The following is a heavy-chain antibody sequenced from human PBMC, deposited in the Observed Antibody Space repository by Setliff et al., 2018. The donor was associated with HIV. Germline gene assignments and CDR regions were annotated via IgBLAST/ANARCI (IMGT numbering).Heavy chain of an antibody. CDR3: ARHLRKANVFFDY. V-gene: IGHV1-2*06. CDR1: GYTFTGYY. Sequence: GASVKVSCKASGYTFTGYYMHWVRQAPGQGLEWMGRINPNSGGTNYAQKFQGRVTMTRDTSISTAYMELSRLRSDDTAVYYCARHLRKANVFFDYWGQGTLVTVSS. J-gene: IGHJ4*02. D-gene: IGHD1-26*01. CDR2: INPNSGGT.